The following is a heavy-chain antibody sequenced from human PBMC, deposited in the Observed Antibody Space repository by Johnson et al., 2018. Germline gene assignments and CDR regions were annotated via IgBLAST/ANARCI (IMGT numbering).Heavy chain of an antibody. V-gene: IGHV1-8*01. D-gene: IGHD3-22*01. CDR3: ARGFRDSSGKEYFQH. J-gene: IGHJ1*01. CDR2: KNPNSGNP. CDR1: GYTFASYD. Sequence: QVQLGQSGAEVKKPGASVKVSCKASGYTFASYDINWGRQATRQGLEWMGWKNPNSGNPGYAQKFQGRVNMTRNTSIGTAYMELSSLRSDDTAVYYCARGFRDSSGKEYFQHWGQGTVITVSS.